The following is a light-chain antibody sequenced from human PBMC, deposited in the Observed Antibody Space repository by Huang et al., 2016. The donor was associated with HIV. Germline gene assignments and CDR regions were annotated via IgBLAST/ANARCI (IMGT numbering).Light chain of an antibody. J-gene: IGKJ2*01. CDR1: QSVSSTF. Sequence: EIVLTQSPGTLSLSPGERATLSCRASQSVSSTFLAWYQQKPGQAPRLLIYGASNRATCIPDRCSGSGSGTDFTLTISRLEPEDFAVYHCQQYDSSPMYTFGQGTKLEIK. CDR3: QQYDSSPMYT. CDR2: GAS. V-gene: IGKV3-20*01.